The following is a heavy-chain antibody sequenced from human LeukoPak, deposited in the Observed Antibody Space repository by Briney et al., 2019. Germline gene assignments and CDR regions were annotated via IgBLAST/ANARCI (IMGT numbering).Heavy chain of an antibody. D-gene: IGHD6-19*01. CDR2: TYYRSKWYN. V-gene: IGHV6-1*01. Sequence: PSQTLSLTCAISGDSVSSNSAAWNWIRQSPSRGLEWLGRTYYRSKWYNDYAVSVKSRITINPDTSKNQFSLQVNSVTPEDTAVYYCARTGYSSGWYDFDPWGQGTLVIVSS. J-gene: IGHJ5*02. CDR1: GDSVSSNSAA. CDR3: ARTGYSSGWYDFDP.